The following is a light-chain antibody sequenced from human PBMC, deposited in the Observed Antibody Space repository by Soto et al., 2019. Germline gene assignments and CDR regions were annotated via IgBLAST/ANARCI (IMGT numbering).Light chain of an antibody. CDR2: EAS. V-gene: IGLV2-18*01. Sequence: QSSLTQPPPLSVAPGQSVTISFTGNNTHFVSYNRVSWYQQPPGTAPKLIIYEASNRPSGVPDRFSGSKSGNTASLTISGLQAADEADYYCSLYTSENTYVFGTGTKVTVL. CDR1: NTHFVSYNR. J-gene: IGLJ1*01. CDR3: SLYTSENTYV.